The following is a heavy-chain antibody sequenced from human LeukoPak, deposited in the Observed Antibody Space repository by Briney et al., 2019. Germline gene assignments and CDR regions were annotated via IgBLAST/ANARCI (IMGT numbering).Heavy chain of an antibody. CDR2: IYYSGST. J-gene: IGHJ5*02. CDR3: ARDLSDIVVVPAATGSWFDP. CDR1: GGSISSSSYY. D-gene: IGHD2-2*01. Sequence: SETLSLTCTVSGGSISSSSYYWGWIRQPPGKGLEWIGSIYYSGSTYYNPSLKSRVTISVDTSKNQFSLKLSSVTAADTAVYYCARDLSDIVVVPAATGSWFDPWGQGTLVTVSS. V-gene: IGHV4-39*07.